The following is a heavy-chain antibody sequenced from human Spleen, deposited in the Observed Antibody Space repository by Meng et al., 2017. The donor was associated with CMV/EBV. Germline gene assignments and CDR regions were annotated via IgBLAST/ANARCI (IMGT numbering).Heavy chain of an antibody. J-gene: IGHJ4*02. Sequence: GESLKISCAGSGFTFSSYEMNWVRQAPGKGLEWVAYVSSSGNTRYYADSVKGRFTISRDNRKNFLYLQMNSLRTEDTALYYCVKGVPYSSGWFLDYWGQGTLVTVSS. V-gene: IGHV3-48*03. CDR1: GFTFSSYE. CDR2: VSSSGNTR. CDR3: VKGVPYSSGWFLDY. D-gene: IGHD6-19*01.